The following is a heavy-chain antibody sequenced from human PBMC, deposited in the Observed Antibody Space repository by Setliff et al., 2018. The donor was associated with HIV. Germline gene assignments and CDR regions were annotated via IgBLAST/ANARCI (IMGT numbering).Heavy chain of an antibody. D-gene: IGHD5-12*01. Sequence: ASVKVSCKASGGRISNFAISWVRQAPGQGLEWMGGIIPIFGTSDYSPKLQGRVTINADESTTTVYMELSSLRSEDTAVYYCARGATITYYFDYWGQGTLVTV. CDR1: GGRISNFA. J-gene: IGHJ4*02. CDR3: ARGATITYYFDY. CDR2: IIPIFGTS. V-gene: IGHV1-69*13.